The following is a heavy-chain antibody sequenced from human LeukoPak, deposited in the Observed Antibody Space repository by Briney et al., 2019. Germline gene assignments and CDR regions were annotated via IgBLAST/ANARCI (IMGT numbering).Heavy chain of an antibody. D-gene: IGHD2-15*01. Sequence: PGGSLRLSCAASGFTFSTYGMHWVRQAPGKGLEWVAVISYDGSNKYYADSVKGRFTISRDNSKKTLYLQMNSLRAEDTAVFYCAKVGRVWYESHDAFDIWGQGTMVTVSS. V-gene: IGHV3-30*19. J-gene: IGHJ3*02. CDR2: ISYDGSNK. CDR3: AKVGRVWYESHDAFDI. CDR1: GFTFSTYG.